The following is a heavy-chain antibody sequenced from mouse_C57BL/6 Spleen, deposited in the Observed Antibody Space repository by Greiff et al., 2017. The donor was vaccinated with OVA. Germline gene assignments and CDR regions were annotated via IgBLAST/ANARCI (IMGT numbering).Heavy chain of an antibody. CDR1: GYTFTSYW. V-gene: IGHV1-62-3*01. D-gene: IGHD1-1*01. J-gene: IGHJ3*01. Sequence: QVQLQQPGAELVKPGASVKLSCKASGYTFTSYWMHWVKQRPGRGLEWIGSIDPNGGGTKYNDKFKSKATLTVDKPSSTAYMQLSSLTSEDSAVEDCAREESSFHDGSSYPLAYWGQGTLVTVSA. CDR2: IDPNGGGT. CDR3: AREESSFHDGSSYPLAY.